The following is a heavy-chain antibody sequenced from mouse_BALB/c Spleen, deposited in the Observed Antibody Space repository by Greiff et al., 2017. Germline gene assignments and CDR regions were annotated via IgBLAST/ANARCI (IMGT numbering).Heavy chain of an antibody. Sequence: EVQGVESGGGLVQPGGSLKLSCAASGFTFSSFGMHWVRQAPEKGLEWVAYISSGGSYTYYPDSVKGRFTISRDNAKNTLYLQMSSLKSEDTAMYYCTRDHVWFAYWGQGTLVTVSA. CDR1: GFTFSSFG. CDR3: TRDHVWFAY. CDR2: ISSGGSYT. J-gene: IGHJ3*01. V-gene: IGHV5-6-4*01.